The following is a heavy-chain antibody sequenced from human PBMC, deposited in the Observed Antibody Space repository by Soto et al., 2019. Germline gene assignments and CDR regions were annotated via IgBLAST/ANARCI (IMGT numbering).Heavy chain of an antibody. Sequence: QVQLVQSGAEVKKPGASVKVSCKASGYTFTSYGISWVRQAPGQGLEWMGWISAYNGNTNYAQKLQGRVTMTTDTSTSTAYMELRSLRSDDTAVYYCAVGKLTTVGTGRGKYFDYWGQGTLVTVSS. V-gene: IGHV1-18*01. D-gene: IGHD4-17*01. J-gene: IGHJ4*02. CDR1: GYTFTSYG. CDR2: ISAYNGNT. CDR3: AVGKLTTVGTGRGKYFDY.